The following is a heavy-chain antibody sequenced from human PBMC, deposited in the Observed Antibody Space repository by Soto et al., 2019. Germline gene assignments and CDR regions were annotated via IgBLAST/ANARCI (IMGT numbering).Heavy chain of an antibody. J-gene: IGHJ5*02. D-gene: IGHD3-10*01. CDR1: GYTLTGLS. Sequence: ASVKGSCKVSGYTLTGLSMHWVRQAPGKGLEWMGGFDPEDGETIYAQKFQGRVTMTEDTSTDTAYMELSSLRSEDTAVYYCATFRGWYRDSGIDPWGQGTLVTVSS. V-gene: IGHV1-24*01. CDR3: ATFRGWYRDSGIDP. CDR2: FDPEDGET.